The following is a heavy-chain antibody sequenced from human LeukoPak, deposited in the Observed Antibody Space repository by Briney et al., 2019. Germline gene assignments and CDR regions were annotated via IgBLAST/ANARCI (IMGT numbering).Heavy chain of an antibody. CDR3: ARAPPGYCSGGSCYRGGFDY. V-gene: IGHV1-8*01. CDR1: GYTFTSYD. D-gene: IGHD2-15*01. J-gene: IGHJ4*02. Sequence: ASVNASCKASGYTFTSYDINWVRQATGQGLEWMGWMNPNSGNTGYAQKFQGRVTMTRNTSISTAYMELSSLRSEDTAVYYCARAPPGYCSGGSCYRGGFDYWGQGTLVTVSS. CDR2: MNPNSGNT.